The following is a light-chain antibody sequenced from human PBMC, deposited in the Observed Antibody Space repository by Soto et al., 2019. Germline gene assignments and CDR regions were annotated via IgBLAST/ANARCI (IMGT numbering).Light chain of an antibody. CDR2: VAS. CDR1: QSVSASY. V-gene: IGKV3-20*01. J-gene: IGKJ4*01. CDR3: QQYDSSPLT. Sequence: EIVLTQSPGTLSLSPGDTATLSCRASQSVSASYLAWYQQIPGQAPRLLIYVASSRATGIPDRFSGSGSGTDFTLTISRLEPEDFAIYYCQQYDSSPLTFGGGTKVEIK.